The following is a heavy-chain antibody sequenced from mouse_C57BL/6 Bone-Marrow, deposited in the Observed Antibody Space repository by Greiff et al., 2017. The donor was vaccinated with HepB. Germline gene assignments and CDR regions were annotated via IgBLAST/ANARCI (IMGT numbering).Heavy chain of an antibody. Sequence: QVQLQQSGAELVRPGTSVKVSCKASGYAFTNYLIEWVKQRPGQGLEWIGVINPGSGGTNYNEKFKGKATLTADKSSSTAYMQLSSLTSEDSAVYFCARGGWLLRYWYFDVWGTGPRSPSPQ. CDR3: ARGGWLLRYWYFDV. V-gene: IGHV1-54*01. J-gene: IGHJ1*03. CDR2: INPGSGGT. CDR1: GYAFTNYL. D-gene: IGHD2-3*01.